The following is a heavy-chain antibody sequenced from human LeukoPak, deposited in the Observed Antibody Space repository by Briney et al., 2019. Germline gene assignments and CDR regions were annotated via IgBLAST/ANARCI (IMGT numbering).Heavy chain of an antibody. CDR2: NYPGDSDT. V-gene: IGHV5-51*01. D-gene: IGHD1-26*01. CDR3: ARGRGRCSGDAFDI. CDR1: GYSFTSYW. Sequence: GESLKTSCKGSGYSFTSYWNGWVRQLPRKGLEWRVFNYPGDSDTSYRPSFQGQVTIPADKSKNPAFLPGSHLKASDTAMYYCARGRGRCSGDAFDIWGQGTMVTVSS. J-gene: IGHJ3*02.